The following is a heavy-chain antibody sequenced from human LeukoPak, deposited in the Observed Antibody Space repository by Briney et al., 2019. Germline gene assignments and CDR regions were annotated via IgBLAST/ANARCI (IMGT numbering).Heavy chain of an antibody. J-gene: IGHJ4*02. D-gene: IGHD4-17*01. CDR1: GFTFDDYY. Sequence: GGSLRLSCAASGFTFDDYYMSWIRQAPGKGLEWISYIGGSGTPIYYADSVRGRFTISRDHTKNSLYLQMNSLRAEDTAVYYCARPPTVTTRGYYFGYWGQGTLVTVSS. CDR2: IGGSGTPI. CDR3: ARPPTVTTRGYYFGY. V-gene: IGHV3-11*04.